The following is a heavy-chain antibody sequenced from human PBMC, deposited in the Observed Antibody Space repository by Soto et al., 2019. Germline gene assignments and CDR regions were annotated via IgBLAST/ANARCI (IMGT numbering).Heavy chain of an antibody. CDR3: ARDAWGLVVVAAISWFDP. Sequence: EVQLVESGGGLAKPGGSLRLSCAASGFTFSSYSMNWVRQAPGKGLEWVSSISSSSSYIYYADSVKGRFTISRDNAKNSLYLQMNSLRAEDTAVYYCARDAWGLVVVAAISWFDPWGQGTLVTVSS. CDR2: ISSSSSYI. V-gene: IGHV3-21*01. J-gene: IGHJ5*02. CDR1: GFTFSSYS. D-gene: IGHD2-15*01.